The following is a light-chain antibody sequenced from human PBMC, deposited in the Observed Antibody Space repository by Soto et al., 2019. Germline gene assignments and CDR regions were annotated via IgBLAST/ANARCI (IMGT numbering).Light chain of an antibody. Sequence: EIVMTQSPATLSVTPGEGATLSCRASQSISTNLAWYQQKPGQPPRLLIYGASTRANGIPARFSGSGSETEFTLTISSLQSEDFAVYHCQQYNNWRFTFGQGTKVDIK. CDR1: QSISTN. CDR2: GAS. V-gene: IGKV3-15*01. J-gene: IGKJ2*01. CDR3: QQYNNWRFT.